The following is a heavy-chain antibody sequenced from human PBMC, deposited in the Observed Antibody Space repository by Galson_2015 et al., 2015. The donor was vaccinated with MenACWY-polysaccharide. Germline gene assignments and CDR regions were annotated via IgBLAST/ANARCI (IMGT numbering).Heavy chain of an antibody. D-gene: IGHD3-22*01. CDR2: MNPNSGNT. V-gene: IGHV1-8*01. CDR3: ARGGKYYSDSSGYLNWFDP. CDR1: GYSFSSYD. J-gene: IGHJ5*02. Sequence: SVKVSCKASGYSFSSYDINWVRQTTGQGLEWMGWMNPNSGNTGYAQKFQGRVTMTRNTSISIAHMELSSLRSEDTAVYYCARGGKYYSDSSGYLNWFDPWGQGTLVTVSS.